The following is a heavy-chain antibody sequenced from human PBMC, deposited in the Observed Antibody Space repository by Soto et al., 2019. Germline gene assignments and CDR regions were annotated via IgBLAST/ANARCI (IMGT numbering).Heavy chain of an antibody. Sequence: HPGGSLRLSCAASGFTFDDYTMHWVRQAPGKGLEWVSLISWDGGSTYYADSVKGRFTISRDNSKNSLYLQMNSLRTEGTALYYCAKETGTQGTYYYYYGMDVWGQGTTVTVSS. CDR2: ISWDGGST. J-gene: IGHJ6*02. CDR3: AKETGTQGTYYYYYGMDV. V-gene: IGHV3-43*01. D-gene: IGHD6-13*01. CDR1: GFTFDDYT.